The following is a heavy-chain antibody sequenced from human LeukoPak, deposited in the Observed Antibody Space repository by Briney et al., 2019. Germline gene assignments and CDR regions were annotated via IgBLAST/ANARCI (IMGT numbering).Heavy chain of an antibody. Sequence: GGSLRLSCAASGFTFDDYAMHWVRQGPGKGLEWVSGISWNSGSIGYADSVKGRFTISRDNAKNSLYVQMNSLRAEDTAVYYCARLRGLYSDTNRYQTALDCWGQGTLVTVSS. D-gene: IGHD1-26*01. CDR3: ARLRGLYSDTNRYQTALDC. CDR2: ISWNSGSI. J-gene: IGHJ4*02. CDR1: GFTFDDYA. V-gene: IGHV3-9*01.